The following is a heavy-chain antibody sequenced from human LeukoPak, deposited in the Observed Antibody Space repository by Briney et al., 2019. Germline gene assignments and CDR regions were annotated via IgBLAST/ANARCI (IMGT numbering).Heavy chain of an antibody. CDR3: ARVLRYCSGGNCYSGGLGYMDV. Sequence: GGSLRLSCAASGFTFSDYNMRWMRQAPGKGREGVTSISRSGSTKYYADSVKGRFTISRDNAKNSLFLQMNSLRAEDTAVYYCARVLRYCSGGNCYSGGLGYMDVWGKGTTVTISS. V-gene: IGHV3-11*01. CDR1: GFTFSDYN. CDR2: ISRSGSTK. D-gene: IGHD2-15*01. J-gene: IGHJ6*03.